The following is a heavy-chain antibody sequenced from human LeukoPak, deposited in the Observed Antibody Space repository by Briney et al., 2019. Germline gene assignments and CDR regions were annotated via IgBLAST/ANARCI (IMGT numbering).Heavy chain of an antibody. J-gene: IGHJ4*02. CDR3: AKDKYNWNYGEFDY. D-gene: IGHD1-7*01. CDR2: ISGSGGST. V-gene: IGHV3-23*01. Sequence: GGSLRLSCAASGFTFSTYAMAWVRQAPGKGLEWVSAISGSGGSTYYADSVKGRFTISRDNSKNTLYLQLNSLRAEDAAVYYCAKDKYNWNYGEFDYWGQGTLVTVSS. CDR1: GFTFSTYA.